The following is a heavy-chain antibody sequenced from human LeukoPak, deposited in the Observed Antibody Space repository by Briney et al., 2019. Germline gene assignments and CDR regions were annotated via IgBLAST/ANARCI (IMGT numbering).Heavy chain of an antibody. J-gene: IGHJ4*02. CDR3: AREEIYYDSSGYYSYYFDY. D-gene: IGHD3-22*01. CDR1: GFTFSSYS. V-gene: IGHV3-21*01. CDR2: ISSSSSYI. Sequence: GGSLRLSCAASGFTFSSYSMNWVRQAPGKGLEWVSSISSSSSYIYYADSVKGRFTISRDNAKNSLYLQMNSLRAEDTAVYYCAREEIYYDSSGYYSYYFDYWGQGTLVTVSS.